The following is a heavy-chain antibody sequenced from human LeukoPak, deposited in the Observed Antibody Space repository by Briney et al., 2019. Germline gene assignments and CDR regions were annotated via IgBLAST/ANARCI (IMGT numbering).Heavy chain of an antibody. V-gene: IGHV3-23*01. Sequence: GGSLRLSCAASGFTFSNYGMSWVRQAPGKGLEWVSAISGSGGGTYYADSVKGRFTISRDNSKNTLYLQMNSLRAEDTAVYYCARRAGAYSHPYDYWGQGTLVTVSS. CDR3: ARRAGAYSHPYDY. CDR1: GFTFSNYG. J-gene: IGHJ4*02. D-gene: IGHD4/OR15-4a*01. CDR2: ISGSGGGT.